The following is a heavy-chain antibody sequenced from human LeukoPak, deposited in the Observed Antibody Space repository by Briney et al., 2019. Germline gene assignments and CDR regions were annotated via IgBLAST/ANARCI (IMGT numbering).Heavy chain of an antibody. Sequence: SQTLSLTCTVPGGSISSGSYYWSWIRQPAGKGLEWIGRIYTSGSTNYNPSLKSRVTISVDTSKNQFSLKLSSVTAADTAVYYCARAVGTIFGVVSYYYYYMDVWGKGTTVTVSS. CDR3: ARAVGTIFGVVSYYYYYMDV. CDR2: IYTSGST. CDR1: GGSISSGSYY. V-gene: IGHV4-61*02. J-gene: IGHJ6*03. D-gene: IGHD3-3*01.